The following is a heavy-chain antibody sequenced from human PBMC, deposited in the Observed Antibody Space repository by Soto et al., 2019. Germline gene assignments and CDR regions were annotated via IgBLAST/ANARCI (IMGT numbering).Heavy chain of an antibody. CDR2: IYGSGSV. D-gene: IGHD3-10*01. CDR1: GGSISGYY. CDR3: AIDLSAELWFGGGLAP. J-gene: IGHJ5*02. V-gene: IGHV4-4*07. Sequence: QVQLQESGPRLVQPSETLSLICSVSGGSISGYYWSWIRQPAGKGLEWIGRIYGSGSVDYHPTRKIGVPMGVDTAKMHFTLTLRSVAAALTAVYYCAIDLSAELWFGGGLAPWGPGILVSVSA.